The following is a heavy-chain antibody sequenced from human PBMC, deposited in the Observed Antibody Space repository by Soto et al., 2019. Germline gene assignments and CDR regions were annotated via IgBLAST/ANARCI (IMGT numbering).Heavy chain of an antibody. CDR1: GYTLTELS. V-gene: IGHV1-24*01. CDR3: ATGAILSVGMEDAFDI. J-gene: IGHJ3*02. Sequence: QVQLGQSGAEVKKPGASVKVSCKVSGYTLTELSMHWVRQAPGKGLEWMGGFDPEDGETIYAQKLHGRVTMTEDTSTDTAYMELSSLRSEDTAVYYCATGAILSVGMEDAFDIWGQGTMVTVSS. D-gene: IGHD6-13*01. CDR2: FDPEDGET.